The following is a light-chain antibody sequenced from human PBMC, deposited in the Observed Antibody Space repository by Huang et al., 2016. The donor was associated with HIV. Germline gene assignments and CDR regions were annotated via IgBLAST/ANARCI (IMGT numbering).Light chain of an antibody. J-gene: IGKJ2*01. Sequence: EIEMTQSPATLSVSPGETATLSCTASQSVNTNLDWYQQRRGQATRLLIFGASTRASGVPARFSGSGSETDFTLTISSLQSEDFAVYYCQHYNNWPYTFGQGAKVEI. CDR3: QHYNNWPYT. V-gene: IGKV3-15*01. CDR2: GAS. CDR1: QSVNTN.